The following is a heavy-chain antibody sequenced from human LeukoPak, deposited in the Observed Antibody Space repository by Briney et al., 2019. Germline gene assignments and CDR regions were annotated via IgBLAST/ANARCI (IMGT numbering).Heavy chain of an antibody. D-gene: IGHD6-6*01. CDR2: INPNSGGT. V-gene: IGHV1-2*02. J-gene: IGHJ4*02. Sequence: GASVKVSCKASGYTFTGYYMHWVRQAPGQGLEWMGWINPNSGGTNYAQKFQGRVTMTRDTSISTAYMELSRLRSDDTAVYYCARGYSSSSHSPYYYFDYWGQGTLVTASS. CDR1: GYTFTGYY. CDR3: ARGYSSSSHSPYYYFDY.